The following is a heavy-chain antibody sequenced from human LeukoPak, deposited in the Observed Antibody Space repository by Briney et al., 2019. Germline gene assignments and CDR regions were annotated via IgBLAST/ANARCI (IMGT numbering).Heavy chain of an antibody. CDR3: AGSQWLSKQGAFDI. Sequence: GGSLELSCAASGFTFSSYSMNWVRQAPGKGLEWVANIKQDGSEKYYVDSVKGRFTISRDNAKNSLYLQMNSLRAEDTAVYYCAGSQWLSKQGAFDIWGQGTVVTVSS. CDR2: IKQDGSEK. CDR1: GFTFSSYS. V-gene: IGHV3-7*01. D-gene: IGHD6-19*01. J-gene: IGHJ3*02.